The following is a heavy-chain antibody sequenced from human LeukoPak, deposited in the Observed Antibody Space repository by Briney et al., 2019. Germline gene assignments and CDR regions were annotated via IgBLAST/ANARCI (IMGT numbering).Heavy chain of an antibody. CDR3: ARGDGYSTLFDY. Sequence: PSETLSLTCTVSGGSISTSSYYWGWIRQPPGKGLEWIGEIYHSGSTNYNPSLKSRVTISVDKSKNQFSLKLSSVTAADTAVYYCARGDGYSTLFDYWGQGTLVTVSS. V-gene: IGHV4-39*07. D-gene: IGHD5-24*01. J-gene: IGHJ4*02. CDR1: GGSISTSSYY. CDR2: IYHSGST.